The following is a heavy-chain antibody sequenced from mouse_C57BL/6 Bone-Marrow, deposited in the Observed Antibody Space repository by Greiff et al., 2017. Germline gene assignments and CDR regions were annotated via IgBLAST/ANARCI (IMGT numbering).Heavy chain of an antibody. J-gene: IGHJ2*01. Sequence: EVQLVESGGDLVKPGGSLKLSCAASGFTFSSYGMSWVRQTPDKRLEWVATISSGGSYTYYPDIVKGRFTISRDNAKNTLYLKMSSLKSEDTAMYYCARRGYLRDYWGQGTTLTVAS. CDR1: GFTFSSYG. D-gene: IGHD5-1*01. CDR2: ISSGGSYT. V-gene: IGHV5-6*01. CDR3: ARRGYLRDY.